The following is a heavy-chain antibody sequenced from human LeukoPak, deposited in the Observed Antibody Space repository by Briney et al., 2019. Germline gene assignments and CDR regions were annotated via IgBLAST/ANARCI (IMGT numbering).Heavy chain of an antibody. CDR1: GYTFTGYY. CDR3: ARLPDILTAFDI. J-gene: IGHJ3*02. CDR2: INPNSGGT. Sequence: GASVKVSCKASGYTFTGYYMHWVRQAPGQGLEWMGWINPNSGGTNYAQKFQGRVTMTRGTSISTAYMELSRLRSDDTAVYYCARLPDILTAFDIWGQGTMVTVSS. D-gene: IGHD3-9*01. V-gene: IGHV1-2*02.